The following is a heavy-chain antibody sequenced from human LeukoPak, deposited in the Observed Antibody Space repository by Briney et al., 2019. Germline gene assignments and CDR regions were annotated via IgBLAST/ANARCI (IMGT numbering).Heavy chain of an antibody. V-gene: IGHV3-7*01. Sequence: GGSLRLSCAASGFTFSNYWMSWVRQAPGKGLEGVANIKQEGSEEYYVDSVKGRFTISRDNPKNSLYLQMNSLRAEDTAVYYCARSKGTTVTFLLDNGGQGTLVTVSS. CDR2: IKQEGSEE. CDR3: ARSKGTTVTFLLDN. D-gene: IGHD4-17*01. J-gene: IGHJ4*02. CDR1: GFTFSNYW.